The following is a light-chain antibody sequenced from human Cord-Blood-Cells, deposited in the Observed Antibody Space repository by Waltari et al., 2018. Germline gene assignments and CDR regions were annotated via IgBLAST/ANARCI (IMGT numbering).Light chain of an antibody. Sequence: QAVVTQEPSLTVSPGGTVTLTCGSSTGAVTSGHYPYWFQQKPGQAPRTLIYDTSNKHSWTPARFSCSLLGGKAALTLSGAQPEDEAEYYCLLSYSGARFWVFGGGTKLTVL. CDR3: LLSYSGARFWV. J-gene: IGLJ3*02. CDR1: TGAVTSGHY. V-gene: IGLV7-46*01. CDR2: DTS.